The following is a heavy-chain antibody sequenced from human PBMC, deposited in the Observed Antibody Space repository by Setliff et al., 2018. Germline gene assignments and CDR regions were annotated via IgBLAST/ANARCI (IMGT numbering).Heavy chain of an antibody. V-gene: IGHV4-34*01. J-gene: IGHJ6*03. Sequence: SETLSLTCAVYGGSFSDYYWSWIRQSPGKGLEWIGEINHSGSTNYNPSLKTRVTISVDTSKNQFSLALSSVTAADTAVYYCARETTMTYYFYYMDVWGKGTTVTVS. CDR3: ARETTMTYYFYYMDV. D-gene: IGHD4-17*01. CDR1: GGSFSDYY. CDR2: INHSGST.